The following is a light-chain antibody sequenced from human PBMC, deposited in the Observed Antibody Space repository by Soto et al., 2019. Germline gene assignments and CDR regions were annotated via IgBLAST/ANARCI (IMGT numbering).Light chain of an antibody. Sequence: SYELTQPPSVSVSPGQTARITCSGDVLPEQDVHWYQQKPGQAPVLVIYRDSQRPSEIPERFSGSSSGTTVTLTISGVQAEDEADYYCQSADSSGTYVFGSGTKLTVL. V-gene: IGLV3-25*02. J-gene: IGLJ1*01. CDR1: VLPEQD. CDR2: RDS. CDR3: QSADSSGTYV.